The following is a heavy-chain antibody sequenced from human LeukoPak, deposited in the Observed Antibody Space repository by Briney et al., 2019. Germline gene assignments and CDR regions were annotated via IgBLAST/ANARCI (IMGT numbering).Heavy chain of an antibody. D-gene: IGHD3-22*01. CDR1: GYTFTSYY. CDR2: INPSGGST. Sequence: ASVKVSCKASGYTFTSYYMHWVRQAPGQGLEWMGIINPSGGSTSYAQKFQGRVTMTRDTSTSTVYMELSSLRSEDTAVYYCARGSYYDSSGRLSLDYWGQGILVTVSS. J-gene: IGHJ4*02. V-gene: IGHV1-46*01. CDR3: ARGSYYDSSGRLSLDY.